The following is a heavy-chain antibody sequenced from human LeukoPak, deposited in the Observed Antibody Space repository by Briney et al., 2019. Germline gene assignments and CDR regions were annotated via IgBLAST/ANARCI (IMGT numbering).Heavy chain of an antibody. J-gene: IGHJ4*02. V-gene: IGHV3-48*04. CDR3: AREAYGSSIDY. CDR1: GFTFSSYA. D-gene: IGHD3-10*01. CDR2: ISSSGSTI. Sequence: GGSLRLSCAASGFTFSSYAMSWVRQAPGKGLEWVSYISSSGSTIYYADSVKGRFTISRDNAKNSLYLQMNSPRAEDTAVYYCAREAYGSSIDYWGQGTLVTVSS.